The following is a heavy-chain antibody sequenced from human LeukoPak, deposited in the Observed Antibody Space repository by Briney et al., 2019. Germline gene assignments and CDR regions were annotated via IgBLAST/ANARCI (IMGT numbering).Heavy chain of an antibody. V-gene: IGHV1-69*05. CDR1: GGTFSSYA. Sequence: SVKVSCKASGGTFSSYAISWARQAPGQGLEWMGGIIPIFGTANYAQKFQGTVTITTDESTSTAYMELSSLRSEDTAVYYCAVGTGYYFDYWGQGTLVTVSS. CDR2: IIPIFGTA. CDR3: AVGTGYYFDY. J-gene: IGHJ4*02. D-gene: IGHD1-1*01.